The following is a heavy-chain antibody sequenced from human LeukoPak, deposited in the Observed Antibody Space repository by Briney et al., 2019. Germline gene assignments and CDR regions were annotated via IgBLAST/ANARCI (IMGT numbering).Heavy chain of an antibody. CDR2: LYWNDGN. CDR3: AHIGRIAAAAADNWFDP. D-gene: IGHD6-13*01. Sequence: SGPTLVNPTQTLTLTCTFSGFSLSTSGVGVGWIRQPPGKALEWLALLYWNDGNRYSPSLKSRLTITKDTSKNQVVLTMTNMDPVDTATYYCAHIGRIAAAAADNWFDPWGQGTLVTVSS. J-gene: IGHJ5*02. V-gene: IGHV2-5*01. CDR1: GFSLSTSGVG.